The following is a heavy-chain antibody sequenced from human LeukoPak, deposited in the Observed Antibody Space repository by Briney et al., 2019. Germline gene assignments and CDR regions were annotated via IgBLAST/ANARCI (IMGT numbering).Heavy chain of an antibody. CDR3: ARDPGSGSYRADY. D-gene: IGHD3-10*01. V-gene: IGHV1-8*01. CDR2: MNPNSGNT. J-gene: IGHJ4*02. Sequence: GASVKVSCKASGYTFTSYDIHWVRQATGQGLEWMGWMNPNSGNTGYAQKFQGRVTMTTDTSTSTAYMELRSLRSDDTAVYYCARDPGSGSYRADYWGQRTLVTVSS. CDR1: GYTFTSYD.